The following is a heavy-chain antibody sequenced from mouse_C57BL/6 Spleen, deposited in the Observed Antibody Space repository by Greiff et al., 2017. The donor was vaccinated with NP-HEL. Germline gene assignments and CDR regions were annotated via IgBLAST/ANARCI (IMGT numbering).Heavy chain of an antibody. V-gene: IGHV1-69*01. D-gene: IGHD1-1*01. J-gene: IGHJ1*03. Sequence: QVQLQQPGAELVMPGASVKLSCKASGYTFTSYWMHWVKQRPGQGLEWIGEIDPSDSYTNYNQKFKGKSTLTVDKSSSTAYMQLSSLTSEDSAVYYCARDYYGSSWDFDVWGTGTTVTVSS. CDR1: GYTFTSYW. CDR3: ARDYYGSSWDFDV. CDR2: IDPSDSYT.